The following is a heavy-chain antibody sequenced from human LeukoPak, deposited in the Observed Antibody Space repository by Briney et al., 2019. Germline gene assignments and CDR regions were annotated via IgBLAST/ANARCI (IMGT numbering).Heavy chain of an antibody. J-gene: IGHJ4*02. V-gene: IGHV3-21*01. D-gene: IGHD4-17*01. CDR2: ISSSSSYI. CDR1: GFTCSSYS. Sequence: PGGSLRLSSAASGFTCSSYSMNWVRQAPRKGLQGVSSISSSSSYIYYADSVKGRFTISRDNAKNSLYLQMNSLRAEDTAVYYCARDFGFGYDYGDYVTIGSYWGQGTLVTVSS. CDR3: ARDFGFGYDYGDYVTIGSY.